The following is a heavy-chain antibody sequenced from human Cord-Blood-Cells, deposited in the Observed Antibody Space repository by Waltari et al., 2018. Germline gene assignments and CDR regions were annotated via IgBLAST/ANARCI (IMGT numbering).Heavy chain of an antibody. CDR1: GGTFSSYA. D-gene: IGHD2-15*01. V-gene: IGHV1-69*01. CDR2: IIPIFGTA. J-gene: IGHJ6*03. CDR3: ARGSRYCSGGSCYTYYYYYMDV. Sequence: QEQLVQSGAEVKKPGSSVKVSCKASGGTFSSYAISWVRQAPGQGREWMGGIIPIFGTANYAQKFQGRVTITADESTSTAYMELSSLRSEDTAVYYCARGSRYCSGGSCYTYYYYYMDVWGKGTTVTVSS.